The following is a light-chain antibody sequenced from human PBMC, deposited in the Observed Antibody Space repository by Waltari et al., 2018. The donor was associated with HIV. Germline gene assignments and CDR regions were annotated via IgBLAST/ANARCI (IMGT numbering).Light chain of an antibody. J-gene: IGLJ2*01. CDR3: AEWYVNLRRLV. CDR2: KDK. CDR1: RANIGRHH. Sequence: QAAPAPPPPASGTPGQGVTLPCHRGRANIGRHHVSWIPHAPGTAPTPLINKDKQRPSGFPDLSSASESGTSASLPISGLRSEDEADYYCAEWYVNLRRLVFGGGTKLTVL. V-gene: IGLV1-47*01.